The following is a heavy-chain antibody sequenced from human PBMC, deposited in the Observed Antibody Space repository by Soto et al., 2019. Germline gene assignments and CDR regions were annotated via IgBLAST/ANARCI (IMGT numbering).Heavy chain of an antibody. D-gene: IGHD3-3*01. CDR1: GHTFTSYY. CDR3: ARSTPITIFGVVPFDY. CDR2: INPSGGST. J-gene: IGHJ4*02. Sequence: ASVKVSCKASGHTFTSYYMHWVRQAPGQGLERMGIINPSGGSTSYAQKFQGRVTMTRDTSTSTVYMELSSLRSEDTAVYYCARSTPITIFGVVPFDYWGKGTLVTVSS. V-gene: IGHV1-46*03.